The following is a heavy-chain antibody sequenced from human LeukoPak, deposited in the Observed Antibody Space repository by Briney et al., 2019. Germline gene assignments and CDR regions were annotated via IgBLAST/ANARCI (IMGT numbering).Heavy chain of an antibody. CDR3: ARGRYSSGWSRRYFDY. J-gene: IGHJ4*02. D-gene: IGHD6-19*01. Sequence: ASVKVSCKASGYTFTSYDINWVRHATGQGLEWMGWMNPNSGNTGYAQKFQGRVTMTRNTSISTAYMELSSLRSEETAVYYCARGRYSSGWSRRYFDYWGQGTLVTVSS. CDR1: GYTFTSYD. V-gene: IGHV1-8*01. CDR2: MNPNSGNT.